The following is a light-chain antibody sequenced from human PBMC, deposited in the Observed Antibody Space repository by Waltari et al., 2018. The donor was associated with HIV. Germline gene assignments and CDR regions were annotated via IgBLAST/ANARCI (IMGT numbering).Light chain of an antibody. Sequence: QSALTQPPSASGSPGQSVTISCTGTNSDIGGYNYVSWYHQHPGKAPQLDISEVTKRPSGVPDRFSGSKSGTTASLTVSGLQAEDEADYYCSSYADRNGFYVVFGGGTRLTVL. CDR3: SSYADRNGFYVV. V-gene: IGLV2-8*01. CDR2: EVT. J-gene: IGLJ2*01. CDR1: NSDIGGYNY.